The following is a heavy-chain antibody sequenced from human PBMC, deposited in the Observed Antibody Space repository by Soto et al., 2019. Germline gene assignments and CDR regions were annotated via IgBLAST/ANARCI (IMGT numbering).Heavy chain of an antibody. CDR3: ARDRVVPAALDV. Sequence: GGSLRLSCAASGFTFSSYAMHWVRQAPGKGLEWVAVISYDGSNKYYADSVKGRFTISRDNSKNTLYLQMNSLGAEDTAVYYCARDRVVPAALDVWGQGTTVTVSS. CDR1: GFTFSSYA. D-gene: IGHD2-2*01. J-gene: IGHJ6*02. V-gene: IGHV3-30-3*01. CDR2: ISYDGSNK.